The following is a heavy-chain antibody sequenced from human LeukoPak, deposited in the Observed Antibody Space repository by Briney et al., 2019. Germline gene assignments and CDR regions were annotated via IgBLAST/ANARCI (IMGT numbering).Heavy chain of an antibody. CDR3: ARATGTKVPPGY. Sequence: SETLSLTCTVSGGSISSSSYYWGWIRQPPGKGLEWIGSIYYSGSTYYNPSLKSRVTISINTSKNQFSLKLISVTAADTAVYYCARATGTKVPPGYWGQGTLVTVSS. J-gene: IGHJ4*02. CDR1: GGSISSSSYY. V-gene: IGHV4-39*07. CDR2: IYYSGST. D-gene: IGHD1-7*01.